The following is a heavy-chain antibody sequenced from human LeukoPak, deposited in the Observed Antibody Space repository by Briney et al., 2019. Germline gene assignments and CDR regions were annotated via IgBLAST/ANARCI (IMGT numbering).Heavy chain of an antibody. CDR3: ARDLSSGWYFDAFDI. J-gene: IGHJ3*02. D-gene: IGHD6-19*01. CDR1: GFTFSSYA. V-gene: IGHV3-30-3*01. CDR2: ISYDGSNK. Sequence: PGRPLRLSCAASGFTFSSYAMHWVRQAPGKGLEWVAVISYDGSNKYYADSVKGRFTISRDNSKNTLYLQMNSLRAEDTAVYYCARDLSSGWYFDAFDIWGQGTMVTVSS.